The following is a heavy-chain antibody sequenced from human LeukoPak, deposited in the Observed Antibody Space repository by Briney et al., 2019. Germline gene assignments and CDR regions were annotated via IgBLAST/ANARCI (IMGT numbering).Heavy chain of an antibody. J-gene: IGHJ5*02. CDR3: ARDRGYLNWFDP. CDR1: GYTFTGYY. CDR2: INPNSGGT. D-gene: IGHD5-12*01. Sequence: GASVKVSCKASGYTFTGYYMDWVRQAPGQGLEWMGWINPNSGGTNYAQKFQGRVTMTRDTSISTAYMELSRLRSDDTAVYYCARDRGYLNWFDPWGQGTLVTVSS. V-gene: IGHV1-2*02.